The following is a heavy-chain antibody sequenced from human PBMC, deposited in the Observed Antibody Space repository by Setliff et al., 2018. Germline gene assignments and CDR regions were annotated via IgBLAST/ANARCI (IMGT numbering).Heavy chain of an antibody. J-gene: IGHJ4*02. CDR1: GFTFSSYA. D-gene: IGHD3-10*01. CDR2: ISSEGDDI. V-gene: IGHV3-23*03. CDR3: AKDKDVRVDYFDY. Sequence: GGSLRLSCAASGFTFSSYAMSWVRQAPGKGLEWVSIISSEGDDIYYADSVKGRFTISRDNAKSTLYLQMNSLRAEDTAIYYCAKDKDVRVDYFDYWGPGTLVTVSS.